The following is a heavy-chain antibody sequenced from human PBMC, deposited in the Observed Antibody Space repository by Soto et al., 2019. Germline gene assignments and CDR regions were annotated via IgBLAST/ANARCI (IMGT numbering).Heavy chain of an antibody. CDR2: LHTDLTS. V-gene: IGHV3-53*01. CDR3: DRVYGYLPSYFDY. CDR1: GFAVSSNY. Sequence: QLVESGGNLIQPGGSLRLSCAASGFAVSSNYMTWVRQAPGKGLEWVSILHTDLTSFYADSVKGRFAISRDNSKNTLYLQMNSLRVEDTAVYFCDRVYGYLPSYFDYWGQGILVTVSS. D-gene: IGHD4-17*01. J-gene: IGHJ4*01.